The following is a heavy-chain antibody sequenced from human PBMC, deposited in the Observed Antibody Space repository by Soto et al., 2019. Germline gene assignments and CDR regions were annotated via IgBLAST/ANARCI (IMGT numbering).Heavy chain of an antibody. Sequence: ASVKVSCKASGYTFTGYYMHWVRQAPGQGLEWMGWINPNSGGTNYAQKFQGRVTMTRDTSISTAYMELSRLRSDDTAVYYCARGAYNYDFWSGPNDYWGQGTLVTVSS. D-gene: IGHD3-3*01. V-gene: IGHV1-2*02. CDR1: GYTFTGYY. J-gene: IGHJ4*02. CDR3: ARGAYNYDFWSGPNDY. CDR2: INPNSGGT.